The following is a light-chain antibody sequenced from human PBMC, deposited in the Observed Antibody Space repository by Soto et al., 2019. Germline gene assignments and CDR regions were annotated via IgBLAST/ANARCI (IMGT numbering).Light chain of an antibody. Sequence: DFQMTQSPSTLSASVGDRITITCRASQSISNCLAWFQQKPGKAPKLLIYEASILESGFPPRFSGSASGTEFTRTISSLQPDDFATYYCQQYNSVPYTFGQGTKLEIK. V-gene: IGKV1-5*03. J-gene: IGKJ2*01. CDR2: EAS. CDR3: QQYNSVPYT. CDR1: QSISNC.